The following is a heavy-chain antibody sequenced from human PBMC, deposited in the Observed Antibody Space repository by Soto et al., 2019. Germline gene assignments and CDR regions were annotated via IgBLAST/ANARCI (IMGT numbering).Heavy chain of an antibody. CDR2: IYPGDSDT. J-gene: IGHJ4*02. D-gene: IGHD6-19*01. CDR3: ERQDGSALYYFDY. CDR1: GYTFTSYW. V-gene: IGHV5-51*01. Sequence: GESLKISCKGSGYTFTSYWIAWVRQMPGKGLEWMGIIYPGDSDTRYSPSFQGQVSISADKSISTAYLQWSSLKASDTVMYYCERQDGSALYYFDYWGQGTLVTVSS.